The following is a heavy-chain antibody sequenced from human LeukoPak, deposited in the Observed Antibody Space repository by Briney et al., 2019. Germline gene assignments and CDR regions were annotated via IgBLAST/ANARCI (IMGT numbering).Heavy chain of an antibody. CDR3: AKDRYSYGRCYFDY. CDR1: GFTFSSYG. J-gene: IGHJ4*02. V-gene: IGHV3-30*02. D-gene: IGHD5-18*01. Sequence: PGGSLRLSCAASGFTFSSYGMHWVRQAPGKGLEWVAFIRYDGSNKYYADSVKGRFTISRDNSKNTLYLQMNSLRAEDTAVYYCAKDRYSYGRCYFDYWGQGTLVTVSS. CDR2: IRYDGSNK.